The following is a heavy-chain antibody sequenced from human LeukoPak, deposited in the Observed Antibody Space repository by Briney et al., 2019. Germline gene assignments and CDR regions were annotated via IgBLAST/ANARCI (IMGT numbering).Heavy chain of an antibody. V-gene: IGHV4-34*01. Sequence: SETLSLTCAVYGGSFSGYYWSWIRQPPGKGLEWIGEINHSGSTNYNPSLKSRVTISVDTSKNQFSLKLSSVTAADTAVYCCARTRHHYDILTGYYPRGYYYYMDVWGKGTTVTVSS. D-gene: IGHD3-9*01. CDR3: ARTRHHYDILTGYYPRGYYYYMDV. CDR1: GGSFSGYY. CDR2: INHSGST. J-gene: IGHJ6*03.